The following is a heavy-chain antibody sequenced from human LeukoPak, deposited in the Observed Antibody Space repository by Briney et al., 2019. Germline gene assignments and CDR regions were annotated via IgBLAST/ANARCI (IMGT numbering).Heavy chain of an antibody. Sequence: ASVKVSCKASGYTFTDYYIHWVRQAPGQGLEWMGCINPNTGDTKFVQNFQGRVTMTRNTSISTAYMELSSLRSEDTAVYYCARRPSKYYDILTGYYRSEFDYWGQGTLVTVSS. CDR3: ARRPSKYYDILTGYYRSEFDY. CDR1: GYTFTDYY. D-gene: IGHD3-9*01. J-gene: IGHJ4*02. V-gene: IGHV1-2*02. CDR2: INPNTGDT.